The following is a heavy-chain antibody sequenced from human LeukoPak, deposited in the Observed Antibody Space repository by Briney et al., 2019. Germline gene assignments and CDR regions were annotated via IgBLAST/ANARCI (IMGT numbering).Heavy chain of an antibody. CDR2: INPNSGGT. V-gene: IGHV1-2*02. CDR1: GYTFTGYY. Sequence: EASVKVSCKASGYTFTGYYMHWVRQAPGQGLEWLGWINPNSGGTKYAQKFQGRVTMTRDTSIRTAYMELSGLRSDDTAVYYCARDHGDYVQYNWFDPWGQGTLVTVSS. CDR3: ARDHGDYVQYNWFDP. D-gene: IGHD4-17*01. J-gene: IGHJ5*02.